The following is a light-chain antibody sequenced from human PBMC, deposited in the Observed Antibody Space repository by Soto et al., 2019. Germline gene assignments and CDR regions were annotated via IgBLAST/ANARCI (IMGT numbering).Light chain of an antibody. J-gene: IGLJ1*01. Sequence: QSALTQPASVSGSPGQSITISCTGTSSDVGGYNYVSWYQQQPGKAPKFMIYDVSNRPSGVSNRFSGSKSGNTASLTISGLQAEDEADYYCCSYTTSNTGPIVFGTGTKLTVL. V-gene: IGLV2-14*01. CDR3: CSYTTSNTGPIV. CDR1: SSDVGGYNY. CDR2: DVS.